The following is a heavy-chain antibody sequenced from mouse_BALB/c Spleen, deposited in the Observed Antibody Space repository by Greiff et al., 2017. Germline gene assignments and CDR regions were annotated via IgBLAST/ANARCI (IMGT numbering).Heavy chain of an antibody. CDR1: GFTFSDYY. CDR3: ARDDHYGNYAWFAY. D-gene: IGHD2-1*01. Sequence: EVHLVESGGGLVKPGGSLKLSCAASGFTFSDYYMYWVRQTPEKRLEWVATISDGGSYTYYPDSVKGRFTISRDNAKNNLYLQMSSLKSEDTAMYYCARDDHYGNYAWFAYWGQGTLVTVSA. V-gene: IGHV5-4*02. CDR2: ISDGGSYT. J-gene: IGHJ3*01.